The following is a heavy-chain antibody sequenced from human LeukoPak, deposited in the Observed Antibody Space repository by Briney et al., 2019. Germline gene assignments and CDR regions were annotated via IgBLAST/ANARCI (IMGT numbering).Heavy chain of an antibody. CDR2: INPNSGGT. CDR1: GYTFTGYY. Sequence: ASVKVSCKASGYTFTGYYMHWVRQAPGQGLEWMGWINPNSGGTNYAQKFQGRVTMTRDTSISTAYMELSSLRSDDTTVYYCARRRVYDILTSYAFDIWGQGTIVTVSS. J-gene: IGHJ3*02. CDR3: ARRRVYDILTSYAFDI. D-gene: IGHD3-9*01. V-gene: IGHV1-2*02.